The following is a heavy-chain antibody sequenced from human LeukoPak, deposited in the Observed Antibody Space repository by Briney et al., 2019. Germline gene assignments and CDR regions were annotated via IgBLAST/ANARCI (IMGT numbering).Heavy chain of an antibody. D-gene: IGHD2-15*01. J-gene: IGHJ6*02. CDR3: VRGYSFGPYGMDV. CDR1: GFPFSSYA. Sequence: SGRSLRLSCSASGFPFSSYAMHWVRQAPGKGLEYVSAISDSGGSTYYADSVKGRFTISRDNSKNTLYLQMSSLRAEDTAVYFCVRGYSFGPYGMDVWGQGTTVTVSS. CDR2: ISDSGGST. V-gene: IGHV3-64D*09.